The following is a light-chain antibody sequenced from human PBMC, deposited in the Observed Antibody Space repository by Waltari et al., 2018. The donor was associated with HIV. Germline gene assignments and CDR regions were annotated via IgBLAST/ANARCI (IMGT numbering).Light chain of an antibody. CDR3: QEFYSNHLS. J-gene: IGKJ3*01. Sequence: RATINCKSSQSVLYSSNNKNYLAWYQQKPGQPPKLLIYWASTRESGVPDRFSGSGSGTDFALTISSLQAEDVAVYYCQEFYSNHLSFGPGTKVEIK. V-gene: IGKV4-1*01. CDR1: QSVLYSSNNKNY. CDR2: WAS.